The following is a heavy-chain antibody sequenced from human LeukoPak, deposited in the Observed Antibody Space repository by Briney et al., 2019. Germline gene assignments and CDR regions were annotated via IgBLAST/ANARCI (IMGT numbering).Heavy chain of an antibody. CDR2: ISGSGADT. J-gene: IGHJ4*02. CDR3: SYTISWFYFDY. V-gene: IGHV3-23*01. D-gene: IGHD2-2*02. CDR1: GFTFSRYA. Sequence: GGSLRLSCAASGFTFSRYAMSWVRQAPGKVLEWVSVISGSGADTYYADSVKGRFTISRDNSKDTLYLQMNSLRAEDTAVYYCSYTISWFYFDYWGQGTLITVSS.